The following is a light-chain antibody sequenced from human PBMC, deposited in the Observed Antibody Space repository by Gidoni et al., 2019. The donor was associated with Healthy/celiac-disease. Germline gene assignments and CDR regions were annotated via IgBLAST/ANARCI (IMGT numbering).Light chain of an antibody. V-gene: IGLV6-57*04. J-gene: IGLJ2*01. CDR1: SGSIASNY. Sequence: NFMLTQPHSLSESPGKTVTISCTRRSGSIASNYVQRYKQRPGSAPTTVIYEDNQSPSGVPDRFSGSIDSSSNSASLTISGLKTEDEADYYCQSYDSSNRVVFGGGTKLTVL. CDR3: QSYDSSNRVV. CDR2: EDN.